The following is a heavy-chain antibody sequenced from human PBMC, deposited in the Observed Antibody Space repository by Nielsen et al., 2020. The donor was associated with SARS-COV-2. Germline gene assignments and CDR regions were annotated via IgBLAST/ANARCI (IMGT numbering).Heavy chain of an antibody. CDR2: ISGSGGST. D-gene: IGHD2-2*01. J-gene: IGHJ5*02. Sequence: GESLKISCAASGFTFSSYAMSWVRQAPGKGLEWVSAISGSGGSTYYADSVKGRFTISRDNSKNTLFLQMNSLRVEDTAIYYCAKDRASSVPAVRFDPWGQGTLVTVSS. CDR1: GFTFSSYA. V-gene: IGHV3-23*01. CDR3: AKDRASSVPAVRFDP.